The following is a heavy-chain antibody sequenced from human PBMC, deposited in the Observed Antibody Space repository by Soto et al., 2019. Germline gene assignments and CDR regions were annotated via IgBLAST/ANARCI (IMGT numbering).Heavy chain of an antibody. CDR2: ISAYNGNT. V-gene: IGHV1-18*01. D-gene: IGHD3-3*01. J-gene: IGHJ4*02. CDR3: ARNGAYYDFWSGYYFDY. Sequence: ASVKVSCKASGYTFTSYGISWVRQAPGQGLEWMGWISAYNGNTNYAQKLQGRVTMTTDTSTSTAYMELRSLRSDDTAVYYCARNGAYYDFWSGYYFDYWGQGTLVTVSS. CDR1: GYTFTSYG.